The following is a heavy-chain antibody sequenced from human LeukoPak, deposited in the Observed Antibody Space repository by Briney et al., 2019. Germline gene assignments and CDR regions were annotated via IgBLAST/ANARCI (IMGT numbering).Heavy chain of an antibody. CDR2: IYHSGST. Sequence: SETLSLTCAVYGGSFSGYYWSWIRQPPGRGLEWIGSIYHSGSTYYNPSLKSRVTISVDTSKNQFSLKLSSVTAADTAVYYCARDPHYGDYGGSSYWGQGTLVTVSS. CDR1: GGSFSGYY. D-gene: IGHD4-17*01. V-gene: IGHV4-34*01. J-gene: IGHJ4*02. CDR3: ARDPHYGDYGGSSY.